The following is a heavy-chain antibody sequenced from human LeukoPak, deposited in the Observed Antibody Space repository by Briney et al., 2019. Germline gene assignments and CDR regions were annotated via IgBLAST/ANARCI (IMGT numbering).Heavy chain of an antibody. V-gene: IGHV5-51*01. CDR2: IYPGDSDT. CDR1: GYSFTSYW. Sequence: GESLKISCKGSGYSFTSYWIGWVRQMPGRGLEWMGIIYPGDSDTRYSPSFQGQVTISADKSISTAYLQWSSLKASDTAMYYCARARYCSGGTCYPDYWGQGTLVTVSS. D-gene: IGHD2-15*01. CDR3: ARARYCSGGTCYPDY. J-gene: IGHJ4*02.